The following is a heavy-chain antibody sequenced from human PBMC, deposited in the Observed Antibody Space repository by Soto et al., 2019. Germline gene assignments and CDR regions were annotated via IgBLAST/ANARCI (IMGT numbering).Heavy chain of an antibody. J-gene: IGHJ4*02. Sequence: GGSLRLSCAASGFTFSSYSMNWVRQAPGKGLEWVSYISGSGGDTYYADSVKGRFTISRDNSKNTVYVQMNSLRAEDTAIYYCAKADASGYNSLLFENWGQGTWVTVSS. CDR3: AKADASGYNSLLFEN. CDR1: GFTFSSYS. D-gene: IGHD3-3*01. CDR2: ISGSGGDT. V-gene: IGHV3-23*01.